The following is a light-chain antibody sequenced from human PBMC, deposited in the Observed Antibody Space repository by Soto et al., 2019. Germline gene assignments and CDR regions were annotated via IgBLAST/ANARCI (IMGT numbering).Light chain of an antibody. J-gene: IGKJ1*01. CDR3: QQYNNWPPGCT. V-gene: IGKV3-15*01. CDR2: GAS. Sequence: EIVMTQSPATLSVSPGERATLSCRASQSVSSNLAWYQQKPGHAPRLLIYGASTRATGIPARFSGSGSGTEFTLTISSLQSEDFAVYYCQQYNNWPPGCTFGQGTKVEIK. CDR1: QSVSSN.